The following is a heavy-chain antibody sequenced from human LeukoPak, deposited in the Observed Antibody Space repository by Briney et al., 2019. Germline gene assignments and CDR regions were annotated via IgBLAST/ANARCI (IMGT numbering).Heavy chain of an antibody. CDR3: ARDHSVTGYWYFDL. V-gene: IGHV4-30-2*01. CDR2: IYHTGGT. J-gene: IGHJ2*01. D-gene: IGHD2-21*02. Sequence: PPQTLSLTCAVSGGSISSGDYSWSWVRQPPGKGLEWIGYIYHTGGTFYNPSLKSRVTMSADRSKNQFSLKLSSVTAADTTVYYCARDHSVTGYWYFDLWGRGTLVTVSS. CDR1: GGSISSGDYS.